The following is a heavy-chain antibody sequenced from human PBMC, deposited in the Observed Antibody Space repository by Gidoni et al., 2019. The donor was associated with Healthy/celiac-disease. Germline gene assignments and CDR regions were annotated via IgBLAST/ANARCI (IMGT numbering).Heavy chain of an antibody. Sequence: QVQLVQSGAEVKKPGASVKVACKASGGNFSSYAISWVRQAPGQGLEWMGGIIPIFGTANYAQKFQGRVTITADESTSTAYMELSSLRSEDTAVYYCARVRGNWKDAFDIWGQGTMVTVSS. D-gene: IGHD1-20*01. J-gene: IGHJ3*02. CDR3: ARVRGNWKDAFDI. CDR1: GGNFSSYA. V-gene: IGHV1-69*01. CDR2: IIPIFGTA.